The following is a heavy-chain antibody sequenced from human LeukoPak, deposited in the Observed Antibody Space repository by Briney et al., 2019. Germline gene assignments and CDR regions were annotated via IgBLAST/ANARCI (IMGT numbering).Heavy chain of an antibody. Sequence: GGSLRLSCAASGFTFSSYVMNWVRQAPGKGLEWVSYISSSGSTIYYADSVKGRFTISRDNAKNSLYLQMNSLRAEDTAVYYCARDRLYCGGDCYQLDLWGRGTLVTVSS. J-gene: IGHJ2*01. CDR3: ARDRLYCGGDCYQLDL. CDR1: GFTFSSYV. CDR2: ISSSGSTI. D-gene: IGHD2-21*02. V-gene: IGHV3-48*03.